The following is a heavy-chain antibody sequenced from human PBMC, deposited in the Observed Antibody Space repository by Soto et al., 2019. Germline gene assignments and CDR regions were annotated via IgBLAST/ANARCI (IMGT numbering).Heavy chain of an antibody. CDR2: MNPYSGNT. CDR3: ARGRFRRTWFDP. CDR1: GYTFSVYD. D-gene: IGHD3-16*01. V-gene: IGHV1-8*02. J-gene: IGHJ5*02. Sequence: QVQLVQSGAEVTQPAASVKVSCKASGYTFSVYDTNLVRQAAGQGLEWMGWMNPYSGNTGYAKKFQGRVTMTTDTSITTAYMELSSLRFEDTAIYYCARGRFRRTWFDPWGQGTLVTVSS.